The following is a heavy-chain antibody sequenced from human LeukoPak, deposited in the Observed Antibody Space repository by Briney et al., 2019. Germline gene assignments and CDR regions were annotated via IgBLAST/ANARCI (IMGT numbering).Heavy chain of an antibody. Sequence: PGGSLRLSCAASGFTFSSYGMHWVRQAPGKGLEWVAYIQYDGSNEQFADSVKGRFSISRDSSKNILYLQMNSLRAEDTAVYYCARAGWYYDSSGAFDIWGQGTMVTVSS. CDR1: GFTFSSYG. CDR2: IQYDGSNE. D-gene: IGHD3-22*01. V-gene: IGHV3-30*02. J-gene: IGHJ3*02. CDR3: ARAGWYYDSSGAFDI.